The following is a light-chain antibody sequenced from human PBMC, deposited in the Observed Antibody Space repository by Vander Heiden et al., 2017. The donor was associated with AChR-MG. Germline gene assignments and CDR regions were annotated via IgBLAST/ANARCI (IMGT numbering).Light chain of an antibody. Sequence: AIRITQSPSSLSASTGDRVTITCRASQGISSYLAWYQQKPGKAPKLLIYAASTLQSGVPSRFSGSGSGTDFTLTISCLQSEDFATYYCQQYDSYPRGFGGGTKVEIK. CDR2: AAS. CDR1: QGISSY. V-gene: IGKV1-8*01. J-gene: IGKJ4*01. CDR3: QQYDSYPRG.